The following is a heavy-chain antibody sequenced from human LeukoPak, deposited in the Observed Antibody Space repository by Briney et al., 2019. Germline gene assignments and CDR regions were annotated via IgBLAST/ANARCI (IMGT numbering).Heavy chain of an antibody. J-gene: IGHJ4*02. V-gene: IGHV3-23*01. CDR3: AKAPDPFDY. D-gene: IGHD1-14*01. CDR1: GFTFTGYA. CDR2: ISGSCGST. Sequence: GGSLRLSCAASGFTFTGYAMSRVRQAPGHGVELVSAISGSCGSTYYADSVKGRFTISRDNSKNTLYLQMNSLRAEDTAVYYCAKAPDPFDYWGQGTLVSVSS.